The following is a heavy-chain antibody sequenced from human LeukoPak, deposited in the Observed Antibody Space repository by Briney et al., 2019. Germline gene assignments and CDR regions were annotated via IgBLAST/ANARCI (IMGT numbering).Heavy chain of an antibody. CDR2: ISYDGSDK. J-gene: IGHJ4*02. V-gene: IGHV3-30*18. CDR1: GFTFSSYG. CDR3: VKELRAGYYFDY. Sequence: PTGGSLRLSCAASGFTFSSYGMHWVRQAPGKGLEWVAVISYDGSDKYYADSVKGRFTISRDNPKNTLYLQMITMRAEDTAVYHCVKELRAGYYFDYWGQGTLVTVSS.